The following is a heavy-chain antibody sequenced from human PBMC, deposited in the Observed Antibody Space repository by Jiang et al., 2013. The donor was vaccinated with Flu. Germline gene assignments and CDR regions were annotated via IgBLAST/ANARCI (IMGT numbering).Heavy chain of an antibody. V-gene: IGHV1-8*01. J-gene: IGHJ4*02. Sequence: VQLVESGAEVKKPGASVKVSCKASGYTFTSYDINWVRQATGQGLEWMGWMNPNTGNTGYAQKFQGRVTMTRDTSISTAYMELSSLRAEDTAVYYCARDCSAGTCSDYWGQGTLVTVSS. CDR1: GYTFTSYD. CDR3: ARDCSAGTCSDY. CDR2: MNPNTGNT. D-gene: IGHD2-15*01.